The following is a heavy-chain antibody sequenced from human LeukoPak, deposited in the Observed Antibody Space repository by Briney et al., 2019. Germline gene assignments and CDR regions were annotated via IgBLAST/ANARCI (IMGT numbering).Heavy chain of an antibody. Sequence: GGSLRLSCAASGFTFSTYAMSWARQAPGKGLEWVSAISGSGGSTYYADSVKGRFTISRDNPKNTLYLQMNSLRAEDTSIYFCAKALEQETVIALDSWGQGTLVTVSS. V-gene: IGHV3-23*01. CDR1: GFTFSTYA. J-gene: IGHJ4*02. CDR3: AKALEQETVIALDS. CDR2: ISGSGGST. D-gene: IGHD6-13*01.